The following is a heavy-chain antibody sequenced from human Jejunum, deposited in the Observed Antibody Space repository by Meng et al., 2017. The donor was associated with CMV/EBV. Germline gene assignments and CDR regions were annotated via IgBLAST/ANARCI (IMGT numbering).Heavy chain of an antibody. V-gene: IGHV5-51*01. D-gene: IGHD1-1*01. J-gene: IGHJ5*02. Sequence: YSFSNQWIGWVRQMPGKGLEWMGIIYPDDSDTRYSPSFQGQITISADKFIGTAYLQWTSLKASDTAIYYCARRGKESERRNWFDLWGQGTLVTVSS. CDR2: IYPDDSDT. CDR1: YSFSNQW. CDR3: ARRGKESERRNWFDL.